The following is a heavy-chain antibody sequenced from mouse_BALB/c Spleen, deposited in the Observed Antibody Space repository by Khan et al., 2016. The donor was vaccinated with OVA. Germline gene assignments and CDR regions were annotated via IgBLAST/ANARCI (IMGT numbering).Heavy chain of an antibody. Sequence: QVQLQQPGTELVRPGVSVKISCKGSGSIFTEYAMNWVKESHEKSLEWIGVISTYYGDARYNQKFKGKATMTVDKSSNTAYMELARLTSEDSAISYCASDGSSSLFAYWGQGTLVTVSA. CDR1: GSIFTEYA. D-gene: IGHD1-1*01. J-gene: IGHJ3*01. CDR2: ISTYYGDA. CDR3: ASDGSSSLFAY. V-gene: IGHV1S137*01.